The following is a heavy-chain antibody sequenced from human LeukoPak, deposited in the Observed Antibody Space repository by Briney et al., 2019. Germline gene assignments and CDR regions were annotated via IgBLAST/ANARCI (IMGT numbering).Heavy chain of an antibody. CDR3: AKDGPTVVSPHDY. J-gene: IGHJ4*02. V-gene: IGHV3-23*01. CDR1: GFTFSTYA. CDR2: IGGSGIST. Sequence: GGSLRLSCAASGFTFSTYAMSWVCQAPRKGLEWVSTIGGSGISTYYADSVKGRFTISRDTSKNTLFLQMDSLRAEDTAVYYCAKDGPTVVSPHDYWGQGTLVTVSS. D-gene: IGHD4-23*01.